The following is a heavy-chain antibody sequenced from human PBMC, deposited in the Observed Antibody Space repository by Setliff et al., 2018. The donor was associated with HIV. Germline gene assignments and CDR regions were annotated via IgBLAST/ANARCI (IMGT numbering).Heavy chain of an antibody. V-gene: IGHV3-30*14. J-gene: IGHJ4*02. CDR3: ARVRTVAGLKVGFEDY. Sequence: SLRLSCAASGFTFSSYAMHWVRQAPGKGLEWVAVISYDGSNKYYADSVKGRFTISRDTSKNTLFLQMNTLRAEDTAVYYCARVRTVAGLKVGFEDYWGQGTLVTVSS. CDR1: GFTFSSYA. CDR2: ISYDGSNK. D-gene: IGHD6-19*01.